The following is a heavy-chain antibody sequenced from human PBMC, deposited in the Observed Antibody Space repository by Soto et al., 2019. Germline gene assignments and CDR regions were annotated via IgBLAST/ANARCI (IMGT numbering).Heavy chain of an antibody. CDR2: IRSKANSYAT. CDR1: GFTFSGSA. D-gene: IGHD6-13*01. Sequence: EVQLVEAGGGLVQPGGSLKLSCAASGFTFSGSAMHWVRQASGKGLEWVGRIRSKANSYATAYAASVKGRFTISRDDSENTAYLQMNSLTTEDAAVDYCTRRIEAATGTGGYFDLWGRGTLVTVSS. J-gene: IGHJ2*01. V-gene: IGHV3-73*02. CDR3: TRRIEAATGTGGYFDL.